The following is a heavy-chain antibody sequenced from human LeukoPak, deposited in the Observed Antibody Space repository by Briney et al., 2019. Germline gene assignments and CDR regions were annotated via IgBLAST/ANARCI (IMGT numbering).Heavy chain of an antibody. CDR3: TKESSGYCSGGSCFHYYYYMDV. J-gene: IGHJ6*03. CDR2: ISYDGSNK. V-gene: IGHV3-30*18. Sequence: PGGSLRLSCEASGLTFSSYGMHWVRPAPGKGLEWVGIISYDGSNKYYADSVKGRFSISRDNSKNTLYLQMNSLRVEDTAVYYCTKESSGYCSGGSCFHYYYYMDVWGEGTTVTVSS. CDR1: GLTFSSYG. D-gene: IGHD2-15*01.